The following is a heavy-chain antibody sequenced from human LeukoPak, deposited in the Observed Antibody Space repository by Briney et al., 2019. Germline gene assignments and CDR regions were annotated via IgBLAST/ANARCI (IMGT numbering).Heavy chain of an antibody. V-gene: IGHV4-59*01. J-gene: IGHJ4*02. CDR2: IYYSGNT. CDR3: ARGPWRYDY. CDR1: AGSINKNY. Sequence: SETLSLTCTVSAGSINKNYWSWIRQPPGKGLERIGYIYYSGNTNYNPSLKSRVTTSVDASKNQFSLKLSSVTAADTAVYYCARGPWRYDYWGQGTLVTVSS. D-gene: IGHD5-24*01.